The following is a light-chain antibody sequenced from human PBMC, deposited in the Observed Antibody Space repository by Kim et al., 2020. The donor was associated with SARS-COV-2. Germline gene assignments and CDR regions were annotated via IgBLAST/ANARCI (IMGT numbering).Light chain of an antibody. CDR1: QTISDW. CDR2: KAS. V-gene: IGKV1-5*03. CDR3: QQYNSYSWT. J-gene: IGKJ1*01. Sequence: DIQMTQSPSTLSASVGDRVTVTCRASQTISDWLAWYQQKPGKAPKLLIYKASSLESGVPSRFSGSGSGTEFTLTISSLQPDDFANYYCQQYNSYSWTFGKGTKVDIK.